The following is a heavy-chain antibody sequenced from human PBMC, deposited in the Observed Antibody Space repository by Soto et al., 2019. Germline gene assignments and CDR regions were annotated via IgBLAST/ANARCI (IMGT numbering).Heavy chain of an antibody. V-gene: IGHV3-73*01. CDR2: IKNKANDYAT. J-gene: IGHJ6*02. CDR1: GFTFSDYA. CDR3: TRLYEGAYYHYGMNV. D-gene: IGHD5-12*01. Sequence: EEQVVESGGGLVQPGGSLKLSCAGSGFTFSDYAIHWVRQASGRGLEWVGRIKNKANDYATASAASLRGRFTVSRDDSTNKAYLHMNSLETDDTAIYYCTRLYEGAYYHYGMNVWGQGTTVTVSS.